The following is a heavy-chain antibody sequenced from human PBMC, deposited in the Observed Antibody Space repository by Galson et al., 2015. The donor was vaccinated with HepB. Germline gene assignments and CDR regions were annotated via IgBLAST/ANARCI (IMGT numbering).Heavy chain of an antibody. CDR2: IWYDGSIK. V-gene: IGHV3-33*01. CDR1: GFIFRSYG. CDR3: VRVSEGYNKFDW. Sequence: SLRLSCAASGFIFRSYGMHWVRQAPGKGLEWVAVIWYDGSIKYYADSVKDRFTISRDNSKNTLYLQMNSLRAEDTAVYYCVRVSEGYNKFDWWGQGTLVTVSS. J-gene: IGHJ4*02. D-gene: IGHD5-24*01.